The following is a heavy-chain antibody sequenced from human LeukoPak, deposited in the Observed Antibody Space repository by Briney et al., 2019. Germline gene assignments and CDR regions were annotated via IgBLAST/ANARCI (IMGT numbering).Heavy chain of an antibody. Sequence: GGSLRLSCAASGFIFNDYYMSWIRQAPGKGLEWVSFISSTGSTKYYADSVKGRFTISRDDAKNSLYLQMNSLRAEDTAVYYCARADDFTFGGVIAPLCDYWGQGTLVTVSS. V-gene: IGHV3-11*04. D-gene: IGHD3-16*02. CDR3: ARADDFTFGGVIAPLCDY. J-gene: IGHJ4*02. CDR2: ISSTGSTK. CDR1: GFIFNDYY.